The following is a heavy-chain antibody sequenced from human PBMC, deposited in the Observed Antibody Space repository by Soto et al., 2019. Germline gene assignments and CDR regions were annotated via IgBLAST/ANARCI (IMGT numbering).Heavy chain of an antibody. Sequence: GGSLRLSCAASGCTFSDYYMSWIRQAPGKGLEWVSYISSSGSTIYYADSVKGRFTISRDNAKNSLYLQMNSLRAEGTAVYYCARESGDQSEYFQHWGQGTLVTVSS. CDR3: ARESGDQSEYFQH. J-gene: IGHJ1*01. CDR2: ISSSGSTI. CDR1: GCTFSDYY. V-gene: IGHV3-11*01. D-gene: IGHD6-25*01.